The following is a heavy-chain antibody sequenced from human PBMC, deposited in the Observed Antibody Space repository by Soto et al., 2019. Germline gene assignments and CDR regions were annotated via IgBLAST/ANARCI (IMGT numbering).Heavy chain of an antibody. V-gene: IGHV1-8*01. CDR3: AREGPATASNWFDP. J-gene: IGHJ5*02. CDR2: MNPNSGNT. Sequence: QVELVQSGAEVKKPGASVKVSCKASGYTFTSYDINWVRQATGQGLEWMGWMNPNSGNTGYAQKFQGRVTMTRNTSISTAYMELSSLRSEDTAVYYCAREGPATASNWFDPWGQGTLVTVSS. CDR1: GYTFTSYD. D-gene: IGHD2-21*02.